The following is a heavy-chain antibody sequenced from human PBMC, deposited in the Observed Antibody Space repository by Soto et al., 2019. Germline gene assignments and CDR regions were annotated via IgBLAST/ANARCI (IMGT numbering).Heavy chain of an antibody. Sequence: PSETLSLTCTVSGGSLGSYYWSWIRQPPGKGLEWIGYIYYSGSTYYNPSLKSRVTISADTSKNQFSLKLSSVTAADTAVYYCALAGGRFLEWLFGMDVWGQGTTVTVSS. J-gene: IGHJ6*02. CDR3: ALAGGRFLEWLFGMDV. D-gene: IGHD3-3*01. CDR1: GGSLGSYY. V-gene: IGHV4-59*08. CDR2: IYYSGST.